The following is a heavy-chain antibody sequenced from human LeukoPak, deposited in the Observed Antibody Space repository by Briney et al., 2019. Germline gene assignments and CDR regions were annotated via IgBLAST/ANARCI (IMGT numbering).Heavy chain of an antibody. J-gene: IGHJ4*02. CDR2: TYYRSKWFN. Sequence: SQTLSLTCAISGDSVSRDSASWNWIRQSPTRGLEWLGRTYYRSKWFNDYAVSVKSRIIINPDTSKNQFSLQLNSVTPEDTAVYYCARQTSSWDRGQGTLVTVSS. V-gene: IGHV6-1*01. CDR1: GDSVSRDSAS. D-gene: IGHD1-26*01. CDR3: ARQTSSWD.